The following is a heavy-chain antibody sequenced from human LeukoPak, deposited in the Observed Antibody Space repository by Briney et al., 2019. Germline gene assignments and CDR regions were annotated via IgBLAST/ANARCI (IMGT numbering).Heavy chain of an antibody. CDR2: INHSGST. J-gene: IGHJ6*03. Sequence: SETLSLTCAVYGGSFSGYYWGWIRQPPGKGLEWIGEINHSGSTNYNPSLKSRVTISVDTSKNQFSLKLSSVTAADTAVYYCARGSPSAYYGSGSYFQRYYYYYMDVWGKGTTVTVSS. D-gene: IGHD3-10*01. CDR1: GGSFSGYY. CDR3: ARGSPSAYYGSGSYFQRYYYYYMDV. V-gene: IGHV4-34*01.